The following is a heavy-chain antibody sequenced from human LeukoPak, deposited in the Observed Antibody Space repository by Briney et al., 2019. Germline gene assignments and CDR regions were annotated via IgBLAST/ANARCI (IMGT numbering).Heavy chain of an antibody. V-gene: IGHV1-69*13. D-gene: IGHD3-10*01. Sequence: ASVKVSCKASGGTFSSYAISWVRQAPGQGLEWMGGIIPIFGTANYAQKFQGRVTITADESTSTAYMELSSLRSEDTAVYYCARSRSDYYGSGSYHNWGQGTLVTVSS. J-gene: IGHJ4*02. CDR1: GGTFSSYA. CDR3: ARSRSDYYGSGSYHN. CDR2: IIPIFGTA.